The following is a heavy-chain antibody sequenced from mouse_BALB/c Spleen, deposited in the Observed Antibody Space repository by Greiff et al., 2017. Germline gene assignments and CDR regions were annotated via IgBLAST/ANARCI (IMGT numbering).Heavy chain of an antibody. CDR2: IDPYYGGT. CDR3: ARKEASTMITTDPFAY. CDR1: GYSFTGYN. Sequence: VQLQQSGPELEKPGASVKISCKASGYSFTGYNMNWVKQSNGKSLEWIGNIDPYYGGTSYNQKFKGKATLTVDKSSSTAYMELARLTSEDSAIYYCARKEASTMITTDPFAYWGQGTLVTVSA. J-gene: IGHJ3*01. D-gene: IGHD2-4*01. V-gene: IGHV1S135*01.